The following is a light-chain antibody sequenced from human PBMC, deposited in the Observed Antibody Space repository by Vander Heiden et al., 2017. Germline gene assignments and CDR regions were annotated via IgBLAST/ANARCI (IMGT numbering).Light chain of an antibody. CDR1: ALPKQY. J-gene: IGLJ3*02. CDR3: QSADRSGFHWV. CDR2: KDI. V-gene: IGLV3-25*03. Sequence: SYELTQPPSVSVSPGQTARITCSGDALPKQYSYWYQQKAGQAPVLMIYKDIERPSGIPERFSGSSSGTTVTLTIVGVQAEDEADYYCQSADRSGFHWVFGGGTKLTVL.